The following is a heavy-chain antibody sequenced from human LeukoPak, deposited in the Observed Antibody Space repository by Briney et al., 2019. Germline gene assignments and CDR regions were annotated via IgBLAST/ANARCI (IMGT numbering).Heavy chain of an antibody. CDR3: ARDYGSGSYSYFDY. V-gene: IGHV3-21*01. CDR1: GFTFSSYS. CDR2: ISSSSSYI. D-gene: IGHD3-10*01. J-gene: IGHJ4*02. Sequence: GGSLRLSCAASGFTFSSYSMTWVRQAPGKGLEWVSSISSSSSYIYYADSVKGRFTISRDNAKNSLHLQMNSLRAEDTAVYYCARDYGSGSYSYFDYWGQGTLVTVSS.